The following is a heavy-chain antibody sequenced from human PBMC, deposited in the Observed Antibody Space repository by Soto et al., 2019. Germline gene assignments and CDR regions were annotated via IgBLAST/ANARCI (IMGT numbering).Heavy chain of an antibody. CDR3: ARGGRLYSSSWSAPVLSKQSIGPRGPFDY. J-gene: IGHJ4*02. CDR2: IYSSGST. Sequence: SETLSLTCSVSGGSTSSGGYYWTWIRQHPGKGLEWIGYIYSSGSTYYNPSLKSRVTISVDTSKNQFSLKLSSVTAADTAVYYCARGGRLYSSSWSAPVLSKQSIGPRGPFDYWGQGTLVTVSS. CDR1: GGSTSSGGYY. V-gene: IGHV4-31*03. D-gene: IGHD6-13*01.